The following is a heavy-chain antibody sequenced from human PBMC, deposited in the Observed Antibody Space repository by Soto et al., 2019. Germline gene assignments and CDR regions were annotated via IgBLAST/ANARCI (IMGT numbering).Heavy chain of an antibody. V-gene: IGHV4-39*01. Sequence: QLQLQESGPGLVKPSETLSLTCTVSGGSISSSSYYWGWIRQPPGKGLEWIGSIYYSGSTYYNPSLKSRVTISVDTSKNQFSLKLSSVTAADTAVYYCARNSYVLLWFGELLGWFDPWGQGTLVTVSS. CDR3: ARNSYVLLWFGELLGWFDP. D-gene: IGHD3-10*01. CDR2: IYYSGST. J-gene: IGHJ5*02. CDR1: GGSISSSSYY.